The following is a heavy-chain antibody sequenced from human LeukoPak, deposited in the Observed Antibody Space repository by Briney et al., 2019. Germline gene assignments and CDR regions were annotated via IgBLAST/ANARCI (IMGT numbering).Heavy chain of an antibody. D-gene: IGHD1-26*01. Sequence: SETLSLTCAVYGGSFSGYYWSWIRQPPGKGLEWIGEINYSGSTNYNPSLKSRVTISVDTSKNQFSLKLSSVTAADTAVYYCARSFSGSYYFEYWGQGTLVTVSS. CDR2: INYSGST. J-gene: IGHJ4*02. CDR3: ARSFSGSYYFEY. V-gene: IGHV4-34*01. CDR1: GGSFSGYY.